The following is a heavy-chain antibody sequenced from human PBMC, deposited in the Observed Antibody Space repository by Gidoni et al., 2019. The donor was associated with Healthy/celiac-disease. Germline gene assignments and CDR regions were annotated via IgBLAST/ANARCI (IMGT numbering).Heavy chain of an antibody. Sequence: QVQLQQWGAGLLKPSETLSLTCAVYGGSFSGYYWSWIRQPPGKGLEWIGEINHSGSTNYNPSLKSRVTRSVDTSKNQFSLKLSSVTAADTAVYYCARGAVVLFPVLWFGTEGWFDPWGQGTLVTVSS. D-gene: IGHD3-10*01. CDR1: GGSFSGYY. CDR2: INHSGST. J-gene: IGHJ5*02. CDR3: ARGAVVLFPVLWFGTEGWFDP. V-gene: IGHV4-34*01.